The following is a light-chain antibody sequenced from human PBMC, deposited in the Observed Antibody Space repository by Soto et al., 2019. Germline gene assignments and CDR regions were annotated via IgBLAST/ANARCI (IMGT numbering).Light chain of an antibody. J-gene: IGKJ2*03. CDR3: QHCYVAPYS. CDR2: SAS. Sequence: DIQMTQSPSSVSASIGDTVTITCRASQDINVYLNWYQQKPGEVPNLLIYSASTLHSGVTSRFTGSGSETDFTITIRSLQAEDFETYYCQHCYVAPYSFGQGTKVDI. V-gene: IGKV1-39*01. CDR1: QDINVY.